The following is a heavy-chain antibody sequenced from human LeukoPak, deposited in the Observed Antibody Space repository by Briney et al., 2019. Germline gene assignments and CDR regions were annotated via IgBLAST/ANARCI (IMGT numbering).Heavy chain of an antibody. J-gene: IGHJ5*01. V-gene: IGHV3-23*01. CDR3: GTSRWSGVVDS. D-gene: IGHD3-3*01. CDR2: ISGSGATT. Sequence: PGGSLRLSCAASGFTFSNYAMTWVRQAPGKGLEWVSTISGSGATTYYTDSVRGRFTISRHNAKSTAYLQMNSLRAEDTAVYYCGTSRWSGVVDSWGQGTLVTVSS. CDR1: GFTFSNYA.